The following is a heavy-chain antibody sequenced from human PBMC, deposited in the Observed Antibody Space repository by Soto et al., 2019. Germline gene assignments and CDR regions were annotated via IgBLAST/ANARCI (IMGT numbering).Heavy chain of an antibody. J-gene: IGHJ5*02. CDR3: ARDFEYSSSSGLLGWFDP. V-gene: IGHV1-18*01. Sequence: QVQLVQSGAEVKKPGASVKVSCKASGYTFTSYGISWVRQAPGRGLEWMGWISAYNGNTNYAQKLQGRVTMTTDTSTSTAYMELRSLRSDDTAVYYCARDFEYSSSSGLLGWFDPWGQGTLVTVSS. D-gene: IGHD6-6*01. CDR1: GYTFTSYG. CDR2: ISAYNGNT.